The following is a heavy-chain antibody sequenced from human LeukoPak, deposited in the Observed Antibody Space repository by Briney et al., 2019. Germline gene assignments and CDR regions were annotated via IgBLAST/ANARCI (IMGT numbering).Heavy chain of an antibody. CDR1: GFTFSSYD. J-gene: IGHJ4*02. V-gene: IGHV3-13*04. D-gene: IGHD2-15*01. CDR2: IGTAGDT. Sequence: GGSLGLSCAASGFTFSSYDMHWVRQATGKGLEWVSAIGTAGDTYYPASVKGRFTISRENAKNSLYLQMNSLRAGDTAVYYCARVSTSGELDYWGQGTLVTVSS. CDR3: ARVSTSGELDY.